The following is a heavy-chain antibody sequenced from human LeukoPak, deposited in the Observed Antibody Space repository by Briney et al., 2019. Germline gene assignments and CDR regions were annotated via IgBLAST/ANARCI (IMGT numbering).Heavy chain of an antibody. V-gene: IGHV3-23*01. J-gene: IGHJ4*02. D-gene: IGHD3-9*01. CDR3: AKVLSRYFDWLLFQFDY. CDR1: GFTFSSYA. Sequence: GGSLRLSCAASGFTFSSYAMSWVRQAPGKGLEWVSAISGSGGSTYYADSVKGRFTISRDNSKNTLYLQMNSLRAEDTAVYYCAKVLSRYFDWLLFQFDYRGQGTLVTVSS. CDR2: ISGSGGST.